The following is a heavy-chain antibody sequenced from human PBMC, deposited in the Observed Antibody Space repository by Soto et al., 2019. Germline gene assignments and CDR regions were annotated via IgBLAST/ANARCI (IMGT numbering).Heavy chain of an antibody. CDR3: AKDLFSPRITIFGVVTPLYYFYGMDV. Sequence: QVQLVESGGGVVQHGRSLRLSCAASGFTFSSYGMHWVRQAPGKGLEWVAVISYDGSNKYYADSVKGRFTISRDNSKYTLYLQMNSLRPEDTAVYYCAKDLFSPRITIFGVVTPLYYFYGMDVWGQGTTVTVSS. V-gene: IGHV3-30*18. D-gene: IGHD3-3*01. J-gene: IGHJ6*02. CDR1: GFTFSSYG. CDR2: ISYDGSNK.